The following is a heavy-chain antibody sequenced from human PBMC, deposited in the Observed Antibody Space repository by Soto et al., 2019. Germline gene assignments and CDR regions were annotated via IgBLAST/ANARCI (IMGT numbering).Heavy chain of an antibody. CDR1: GFTFSSYG. CDR2: IWYDGSNK. CDR3: ARDLYSGYDPYYFDY. V-gene: IGHV3-33*01. J-gene: IGHJ4*02. D-gene: IGHD5-12*01. Sequence: QVQLMESGGGVVQPGRSLRLSCAASGFTFSSYGMHWVRQAPGKGLEWVAVIWYDGSNKYYADSVKGRFTISRDNSKNTLYLQMNSLRAEDTAVYYCARDLYSGYDPYYFDYWGQGTLVTVSS.